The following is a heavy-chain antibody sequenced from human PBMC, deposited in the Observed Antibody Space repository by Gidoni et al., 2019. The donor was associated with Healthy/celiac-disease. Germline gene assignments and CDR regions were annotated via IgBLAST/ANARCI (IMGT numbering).Heavy chain of an antibody. D-gene: IGHD3-22*01. CDR2: ISWNSGSI. CDR1: GFTFDDYA. J-gene: IGHJ3*02. CDR3: AKGSAYDSSGYQFDI. Sequence: EVQLVESGGGLVQPGRSLRRSCAASGFTFDDYAMHWGRQAPGKGLEWVSGISWNSGSIGYADSVKGRFTISRDNAKNSLYLQMNSLRAEDTALYYCAKGSAYDSSGYQFDIWGQGTMVTVSS. V-gene: IGHV3-9*01.